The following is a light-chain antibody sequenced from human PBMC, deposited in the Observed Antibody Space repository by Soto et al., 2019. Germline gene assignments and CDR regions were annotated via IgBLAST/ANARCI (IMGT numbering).Light chain of an antibody. V-gene: IGKV3-20*01. CDR2: GAS. J-gene: IGKJ1*01. CDR1: QSVSSSY. Sequence: EIVLTQSPGALSLSPGERATLSCGASQSVSSSYLAWYQQKPGQAPRLLIYGASTRATGIPDRFSGSGSGTDFTLTISRLGPEDFAVYYCQQYDSSPRTFGQGTKVDIK. CDR3: QQYDSSPRT.